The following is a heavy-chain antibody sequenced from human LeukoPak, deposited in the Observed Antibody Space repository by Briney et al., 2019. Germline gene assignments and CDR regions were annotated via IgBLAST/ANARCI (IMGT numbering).Heavy chain of an antibody. CDR2: ITPSGGST. CDR3: ASLHDTSSYLVGFDI. D-gene: IGHD3-22*01. V-gene: IGHV1-46*01. Sequence: ASVKVSCKASGYTFTNYYIHWVRQAPGQGLEWMGIITPSGGSTNYAQKFQGRVTMTRDTSTSTVYMELSSLRSEDTAVYYCASLHDTSSYLVGFDIWGQGTMVTVFS. CDR1: GYTFTNYY. J-gene: IGHJ3*02.